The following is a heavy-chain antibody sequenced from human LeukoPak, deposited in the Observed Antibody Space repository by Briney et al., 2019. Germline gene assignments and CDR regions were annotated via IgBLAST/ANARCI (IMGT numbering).Heavy chain of an antibody. V-gene: IGHV3-9*01. D-gene: IGHD6-19*01. CDR2: TSWSTENT. CDR1: GFSFADFA. Sequence: GGSLRLSCAASGFSFADFAMHWVRQAPGKGLEWVSGTSWSTENTGYADSVKGRFTISRDNAKNSLYLQMNSLRAEDTALYYCAKASPPSGFFDYWGQGTLVTVSS. CDR3: AKASPPSGFFDY. J-gene: IGHJ4*02.